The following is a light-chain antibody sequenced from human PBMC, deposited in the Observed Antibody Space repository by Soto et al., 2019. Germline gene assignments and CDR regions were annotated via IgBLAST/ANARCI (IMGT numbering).Light chain of an antibody. V-gene: IGKV1-39*01. CDR1: QSISRH. CDR3: QQSYSTPWT. CDR2: AAS. J-gene: IGKJ1*01. Sequence: DIQMTQSPSSLSASVGDRATITCRASQSISRHLNWYQQKPGKAPKLLIYAASSLQSGVPSRFSGSGSGTDFTLTISSLQPEDFAIYYCQQSYSTPWTFGQGNKVEIK.